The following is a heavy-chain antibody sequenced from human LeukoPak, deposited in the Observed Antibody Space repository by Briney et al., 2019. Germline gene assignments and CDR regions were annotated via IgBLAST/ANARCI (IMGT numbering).Heavy chain of an antibody. CDR3: ARDIVDPHYYYGMDV. Sequence: SETLSLTCTVSGGSISSYYWSWIRQPPGKGLEWIGYIYYSGSTNYNPSLKSRVTISVDTSKNQFSLKLSSVTAADTAVYYCARDIVDPHYYYGMDVWGQGTTVTVSS. J-gene: IGHJ6*02. D-gene: IGHD2-15*01. CDR1: GGSISSYY. CDR2: IYYSGST. V-gene: IGHV4-59*12.